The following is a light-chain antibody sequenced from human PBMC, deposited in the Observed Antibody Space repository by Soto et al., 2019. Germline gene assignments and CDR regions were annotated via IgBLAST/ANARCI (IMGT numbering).Light chain of an antibody. J-gene: IGLJ1*01. CDR3: SSYTSISLYV. Sequence: QSALTQPASVSGSPGQSITLSCTGTSSDVGGYNYVSWYQQHPGKAPKLMIYDVSNRPSGVSNRFSGSKSGNTASLTISGLQAEDEADYYCSSYTSISLYVFGTGTKVTVL. V-gene: IGLV2-14*01. CDR2: DVS. CDR1: SSDVGGYNY.